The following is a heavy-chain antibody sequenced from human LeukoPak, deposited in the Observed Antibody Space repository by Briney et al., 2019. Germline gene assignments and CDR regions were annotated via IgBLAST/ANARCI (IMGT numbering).Heavy chain of an antibody. V-gene: IGHV4-4*02. D-gene: IGHD3-22*01. CDR2: IYHSGHT. Sequence: SGTLSLTCAVSGGSINSSNWWSWVRQPPGKGLECIGEIYHSGHTNYNPSLKSRVTISVDKSKNQFSLKLSSVTAADTAVYYCASNYYDSSGYYYYFDYWGQGTLVTVSS. CDR1: GGSINSSNW. J-gene: IGHJ4*02. CDR3: ASNYYDSSGYYYYFDY.